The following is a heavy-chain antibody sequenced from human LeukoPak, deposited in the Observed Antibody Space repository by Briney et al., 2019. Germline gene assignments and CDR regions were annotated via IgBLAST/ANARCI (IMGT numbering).Heavy chain of an antibody. V-gene: IGHV3-21*01. CDR3: ARVMNTAMVAGDY. D-gene: IGHD5-18*01. J-gene: IGHJ4*02. Sequence: GGSLRLSCAASGFTFSSYSMNWVRQAPGKGLEWVSSISSSSSYIYYADSVKGRFTISRDNAKNSLYLQMNSLRAEDTAVYYCARVMNTAMVAGDYWGQGTLVTVSS. CDR2: ISSSSSYI. CDR1: GFTFSSYS.